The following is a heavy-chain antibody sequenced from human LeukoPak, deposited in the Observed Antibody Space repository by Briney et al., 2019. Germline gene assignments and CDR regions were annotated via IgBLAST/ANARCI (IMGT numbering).Heavy chain of an antibody. CDR1: GFTFSNYW. Sequence: GGSLRLSCAASGFTFSNYWMSWVRQAPGKGLEWVANIKQDGSEKYYVDSVKGRFTISRDNAKNSLYLQMNSLRAEDTAVYYCARDDCSSISCYHNWFDPWGQGTLVTVSS. J-gene: IGHJ5*02. V-gene: IGHV3-7*01. D-gene: IGHD2-2*01. CDR2: IKQDGSEK. CDR3: ARDDCSSISCYHNWFDP.